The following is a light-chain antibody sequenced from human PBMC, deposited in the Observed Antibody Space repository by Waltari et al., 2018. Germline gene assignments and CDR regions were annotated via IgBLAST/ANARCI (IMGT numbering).Light chain of an antibody. Sequence: QTVVTQEPAFSVSPGGTITLTCALTSGSVSPSDYPRWYQQTPGQAPRTLIYSTNIRSSGVPDRFSGSIIGNKAALTITGAQADDESDYYCVLYGGNGIWVFGGGTRLTVL. J-gene: IGLJ3*02. CDR1: SGSVSPSDY. V-gene: IGLV8-61*01. CDR3: VLYGGNGIWV. CDR2: STN.